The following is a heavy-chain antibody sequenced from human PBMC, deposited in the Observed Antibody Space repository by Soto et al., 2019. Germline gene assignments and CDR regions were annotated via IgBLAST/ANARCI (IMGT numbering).Heavy chain of an antibody. CDR3: AKDRGSALGVITY. J-gene: IGHJ4*02. CDR1: GFTLQNYG. D-gene: IGHD3-10*01. CDR2: INWNSGTT. Sequence: EVQLVASGGDLVQPGRSLRLSCAASGFTLQNYGMHWVRQVPGKGLEWVSGINWNSGTTGYADSVKDRFTISRDNAKNSLHLQMNSLRTEDTAYYYGAKDRGSALGVITYWGQGTLVTVSS. V-gene: IGHV3-9*01.